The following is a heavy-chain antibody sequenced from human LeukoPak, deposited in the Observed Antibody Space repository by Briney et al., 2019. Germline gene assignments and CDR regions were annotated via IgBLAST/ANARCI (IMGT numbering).Heavy chain of an antibody. CDR3: ARFPHYYDSSGYSF. CDR2: ISSSSSTI. J-gene: IGHJ4*02. D-gene: IGHD3-22*01. CDR1: GFTFSSYS. V-gene: IGHV3-48*02. Sequence: GGSLRLSCVASGFTFSSYSMNWVRQAPGKGLEWVSYISSSSSTIYYADSVKGRFTISRDNAKNSLYLQMNSLRDEDTAVYYCARFPHYYDSSGYSFWGQGTLVTVSS.